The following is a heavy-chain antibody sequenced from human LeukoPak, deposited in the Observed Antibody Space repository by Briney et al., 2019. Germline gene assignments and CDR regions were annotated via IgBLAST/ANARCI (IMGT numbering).Heavy chain of an antibody. D-gene: IGHD3-16*02. V-gene: IGHV3-48*01. CDR2: ISSSSSTI. J-gene: IGHJ4*02. CDR1: GGSFSGYY. CDR3: ARGDYDYVWGSYRYYYFDY. Sequence: ETLSLTCAVYGGSFSGYYWSWVRQAPGKGLEWVSYISSSSSTIYYADSVKGRFTISRDNAKNSLYLQMNSLRAEDTAVYYCARGDYDYVWGSYRYYYFDYWGQGTLVTVSS.